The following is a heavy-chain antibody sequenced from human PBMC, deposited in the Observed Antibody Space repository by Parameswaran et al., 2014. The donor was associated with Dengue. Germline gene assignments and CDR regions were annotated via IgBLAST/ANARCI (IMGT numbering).Heavy chain of an antibody. Sequence: WIRQPPGKGLEWIGYIYYSGSTYYNPSLKSRVTISVDTSKNQFSLKLSSMTAADTAVYYCARDLRYFDWSYFDYWGQGTLVTVSS. CDR2: IYYSGST. D-gene: IGHD3-9*01. V-gene: IGHV4-31*02. J-gene: IGHJ4*02. CDR3: ARDLRYFDWSYFDY.